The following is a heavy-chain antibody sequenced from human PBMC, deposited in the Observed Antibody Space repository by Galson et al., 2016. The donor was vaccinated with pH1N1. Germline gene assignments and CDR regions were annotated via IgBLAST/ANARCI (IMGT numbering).Heavy chain of an antibody. J-gene: IGHJ6*02. D-gene: IGHD4-17*01. Sequence: SLRLSCAASGFTFSNYIMSWVRQAPGKGLEWVSTINSGGSATYYADSVKGRFTISRDNSKNTLYLQMNSLRAEDTAVYYCAKGYYYGDYLDYCYFYNMDVWGQGTTVTVSS. CDR1: GFTFSNYI. CDR2: INSGGSAT. CDR3: AKGYYYGDYLDYCYFYNMDV. V-gene: IGHV3-23*01.